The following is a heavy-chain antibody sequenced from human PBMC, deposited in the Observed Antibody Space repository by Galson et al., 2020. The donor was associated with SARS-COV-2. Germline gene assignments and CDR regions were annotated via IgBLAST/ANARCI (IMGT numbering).Heavy chain of an antibody. CDR1: GFSFKNAW. Sequence: GESLKISCAASGFSFKNAWMSWVRQAPGKGLEWIGHIKSKTDGGTTEYAAPVKGRLTISRDDSTNTLYLQMNSLKIEDTAIYYCNTDRYYGSGPIYGMDAWGQGTTVTVSS. CDR2: IKSKTDGGTT. D-gene: IGHD3-10*01. CDR3: NTDRYYGSGPIYGMDA. J-gene: IGHJ6*02. V-gene: IGHV3-15*01.